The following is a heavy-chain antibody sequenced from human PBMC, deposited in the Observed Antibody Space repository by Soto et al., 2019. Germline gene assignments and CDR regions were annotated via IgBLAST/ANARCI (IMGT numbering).Heavy chain of an antibody. Sequence: RGSLRLSCAASGITFIADAMSWVRQAPGKGLEWVSAISGSGATTYYADSVKGRFTISRDKSKNTLYLQMNSLRAEDTALYYCAKSFSSNWYDYFDYWGQGSLVSV. J-gene: IGHJ4*02. CDR1: GITFIADA. CDR2: ISGSGATT. D-gene: IGHD6-13*01. V-gene: IGHV3-23*01. CDR3: AKSFSSNWYDYFDY.